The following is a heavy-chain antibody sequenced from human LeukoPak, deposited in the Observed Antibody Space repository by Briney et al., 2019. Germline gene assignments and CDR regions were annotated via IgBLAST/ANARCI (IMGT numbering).Heavy chain of an antibody. CDR2: INHSGST. D-gene: IGHD5-18*01. CDR3: ARDSDTAMGALGY. CDR1: GGSFSGYY. V-gene: IGHV4-34*01. Sequence: SETLSLTCAVYGGSFSGYYWSWIRQPPGKGLEWIGEINHSGSTNYNPSLKSRVTISVDTSKNQFSLKLSSVTAADTAVYYCARDSDTAMGALGYWGQGTLVTVSS. J-gene: IGHJ4*02.